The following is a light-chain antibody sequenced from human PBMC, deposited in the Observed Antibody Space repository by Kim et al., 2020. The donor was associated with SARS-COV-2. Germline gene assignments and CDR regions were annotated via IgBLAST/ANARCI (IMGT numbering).Light chain of an antibody. V-gene: IGKV1-12*02. J-gene: IGKJ3*01. CDR1: QGVSSR. CDR3: QQANSFPFT. CDR2: GAS. Sequence: DIQMTQSPSSVSASVGDRVTITCRASQGVSSRLAWYQQKAGRAPKLQIYGASSLQSGVPSRFSGSGSGTDFTLTISSLQPEDFATYFCQQANSFPFTFGPGTKVDIK.